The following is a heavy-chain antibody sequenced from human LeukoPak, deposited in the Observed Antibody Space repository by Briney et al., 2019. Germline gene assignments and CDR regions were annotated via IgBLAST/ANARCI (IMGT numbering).Heavy chain of an antibody. CDR1: GGSISSYY. J-gene: IGHJ5*02. V-gene: IGHV4-59*01. D-gene: IGHD6-13*01. CDR2: IYYSGST. CDR3: ARAGIAAAGNRWFDP. Sequence: SETLSLTCTVSGGSISSYYWSWIRQPPGKGLEWIGYIYYSGSTNYNPSLKSRVTISVDTSKNQFSLKLSSVTAADTAVYYCARAGIAAAGNRWFDPWGQGTLATVSS.